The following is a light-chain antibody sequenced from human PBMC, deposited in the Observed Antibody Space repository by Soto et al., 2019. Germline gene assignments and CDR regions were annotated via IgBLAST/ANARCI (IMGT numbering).Light chain of an antibody. J-gene: IGKJ2*01. CDR1: QRVSSSY. CDR3: QRYGSSPPFT. Sequence: EIVLTHSPGTLSLSPEERATLSCRASQRVSSSYLAWYQQKPGQAPRLLIYGASSRATGIPDRFSGSGSGTDFTLTISRLEPEDFAVYFCQRYGSSPPFTFGQGTKVDI. V-gene: IGKV3-20*01. CDR2: GAS.